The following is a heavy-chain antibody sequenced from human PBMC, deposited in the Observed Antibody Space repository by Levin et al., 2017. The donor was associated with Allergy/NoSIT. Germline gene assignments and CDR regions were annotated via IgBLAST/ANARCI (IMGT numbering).Heavy chain of an antibody. CDR1: GFTFSSYS. Sequence: GGSLRLSCAASGFTFSSYSMNWVRQAPGKGLEWVSSISSSSSYIYYADSVKGRFTISRDNAKNSLYLQMNSLRAEDTAVYYCACVPGIFSVSERLGSSYYYMDVWGKGTTVTVSS. D-gene: IGHD3-3*01. CDR3: ACVPGIFSVSERLGSSYYYMDV. J-gene: IGHJ6*03. CDR2: ISSSSSYI. V-gene: IGHV3-21*01.